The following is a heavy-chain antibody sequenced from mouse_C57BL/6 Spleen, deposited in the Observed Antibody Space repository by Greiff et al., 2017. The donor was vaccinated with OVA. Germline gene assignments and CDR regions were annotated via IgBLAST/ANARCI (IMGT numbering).Heavy chain of an antibody. CDR2: ISYDGSN. D-gene: IGHD2-3*01. J-gene: IGHJ2*01. V-gene: IGHV3-6*01. CDR3: ARGYDGYLDY. CDR1: GYSITSGYY. Sequence: EVHLVESGPGLVKPSQSLSLTCSVTGYSITSGYYWNWIRQFPGNKLEWMGYISYDGSNNYNPSLKNRISITRDTSKNQFFLKLNSVTTEDTATYYCARGYDGYLDYWGQGTTLTVSS.